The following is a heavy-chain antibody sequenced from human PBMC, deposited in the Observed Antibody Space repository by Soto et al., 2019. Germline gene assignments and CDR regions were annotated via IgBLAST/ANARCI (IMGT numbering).Heavy chain of an antibody. J-gene: IGHJ3*02. Sequence: PGESLNISCKGSGDTFTSHWIAWVRQMPGKGLELMGLIYPADSDTRYSPSFEGQVTISVDKSISTAYLQWSSLKASDTAMYYCVRPQAKELGSIRGAFDIWGQGTKVTVSS. CDR1: GDTFTSHW. CDR3: VRPQAKELGSIRGAFDI. V-gene: IGHV5-51*01. CDR2: IYPADSDT. D-gene: IGHD3-10*01.